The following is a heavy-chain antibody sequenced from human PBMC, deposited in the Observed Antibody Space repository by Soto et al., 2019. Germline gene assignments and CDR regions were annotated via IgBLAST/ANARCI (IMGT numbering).Heavy chain of an antibody. CDR1: GGSISSGYYY. CDR2: FYYSGNT. Sequence: PSETLSLTCSVSGGSISSGYYYWIWFRQPPGKVRDWIGNFYYSGNTYNNPSLKSRLIIPIATSKNQFSPKLDSVTAAAPAVYYCASSSLYGMDVWVQGPTVTVSS. V-gene: IGHV4-30-4*01. CDR3: ASSSLYGMDV. J-gene: IGHJ6*02.